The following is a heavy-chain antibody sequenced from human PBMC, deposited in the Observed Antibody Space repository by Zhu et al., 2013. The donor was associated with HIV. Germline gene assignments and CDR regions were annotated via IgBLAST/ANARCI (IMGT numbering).Heavy chain of an antibody. V-gene: IGHV1-69*01. CDR3: ASPGGYCSGGSCPYYYYGMDV. CDR2: IIPIFGTA. Sequence: QVQLVQSGTEVKKPGSSVKVSCEASGGTLKTSGMTWVRQAPGQGLEWMGGIIPIFGTANYAQKFQGRVTITADESTSTAYMELSSLRSEDTAVYYCASPGGYCSGGSCPYYYYGMDVWGQGTTVTVSS. CDR1: GGTLKTSG. J-gene: IGHJ6*02. D-gene: IGHD2-15*01.